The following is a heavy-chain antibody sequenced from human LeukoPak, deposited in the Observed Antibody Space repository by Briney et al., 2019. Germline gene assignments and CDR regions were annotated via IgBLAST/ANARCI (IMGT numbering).Heavy chain of an antibody. Sequence: GASVKVSCKVSGYILTELSMHWVRQAPGKGLEWMGGFDPGDGEIIYAQKFQGRVTMTEDTSTDTAYMELSSLRSEDTAVYYCATEQRFYYYDSSGYYDAFDIWGQGTMVTVSS. CDR2: FDPGDGEI. D-gene: IGHD3-22*01. J-gene: IGHJ3*02. CDR1: GYILTELS. CDR3: ATEQRFYYYDSSGYYDAFDI. V-gene: IGHV1-24*01.